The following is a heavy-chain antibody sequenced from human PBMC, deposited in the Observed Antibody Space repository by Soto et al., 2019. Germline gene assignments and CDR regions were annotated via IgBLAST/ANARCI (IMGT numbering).Heavy chain of an antibody. D-gene: IGHD4-17*01. CDR2: ISYDGSNK. V-gene: IGHV3-30-3*01. J-gene: IGHJ4*02. CDR1: GFTFSSYA. Sequence: QVQLVESGGGVVQPGRSLRLSCAASGFTFSSYAMHWVRQAPGKGLEWVAGISYDGSNKYYADSVKGRFTISRDNSKNTLYLQMNSLRAEDTAVYYCARDPGDYGDYGGVYFDYWGQGTLVTVSS. CDR3: ARDPGDYGDYGGVYFDY.